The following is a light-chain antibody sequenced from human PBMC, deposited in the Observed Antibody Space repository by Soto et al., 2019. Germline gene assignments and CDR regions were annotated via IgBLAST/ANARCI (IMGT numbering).Light chain of an antibody. CDR1: SSDVGGYNY. V-gene: IGLV2-11*01. J-gene: IGLJ3*02. CDR3: CSYAGSYTFWV. CDR2: DVS. Sequence: QSALTQPRSVSGSPGQSVAISCTGTSSDVGGYNYVSWYQQHPGKAPKLMIYDVSQRPSGVPDRFSGSKSGNTASLTISGLQAEDEADYYCCSYAGSYTFWVFGGGTKVTVL.